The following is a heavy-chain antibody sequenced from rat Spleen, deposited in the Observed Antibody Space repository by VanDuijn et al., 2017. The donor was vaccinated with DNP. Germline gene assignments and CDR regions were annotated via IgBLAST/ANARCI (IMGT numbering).Heavy chain of an antibody. Sequence: EVQVVESGGGLVQSGRSLKLSCAASGFTFSDYSMAWVRQAPKKGLEWVATIVYDGSSTYYGDSVTGRFTISRDNAKSTLYLQMDSLRSEDTATYYCTTFEGTNAWGQGTSVTVSS. CDR3: TTFEGTNA. D-gene: IGHD1-11*01. CDR1: GFTFSDYS. CDR2: IVYDGSST. V-gene: IGHV5S10*01. J-gene: IGHJ4*01.